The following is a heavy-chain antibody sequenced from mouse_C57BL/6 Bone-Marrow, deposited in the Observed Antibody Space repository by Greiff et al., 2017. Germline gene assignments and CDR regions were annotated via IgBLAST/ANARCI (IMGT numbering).Heavy chain of an antibody. D-gene: IGHD2-4*01. CDR2: ISYDGSN. Sequence: EVHLVESGPGLVKPSQSLSLTCSVTGYSITSGYYWNWIRQFPGNKLEWMGYISYDGSNNYNPSLKNRISITRDPSKNQFFLKLNSVTTEDTATYYCARYDYDVDYWGQGTTLTVSS. CDR1: GYSITSGYY. J-gene: IGHJ2*01. V-gene: IGHV3-6*01. CDR3: ARYDYDVDY.